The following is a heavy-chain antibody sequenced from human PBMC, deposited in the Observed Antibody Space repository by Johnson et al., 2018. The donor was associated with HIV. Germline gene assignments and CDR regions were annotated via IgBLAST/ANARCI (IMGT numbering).Heavy chain of an antibody. J-gene: IGHJ3*02. CDR3: ARDFYAVVATPFIGSAFDI. V-gene: IGHV3-20*04. Sequence: VQLVESGGGVLRPGGSLRLSCSASGFTFDDYGMSWVRQAPGKGLEWVSGINWNGGSTGYADSVKGRFTISRDNAKNSLYLQMNSLRAEDTALYYCARDFYAVVATPFIGSAFDIWGQGTMVTVSS. D-gene: IGHD5-12*01. CDR1: GFTFDDYG. CDR2: INWNGGST.